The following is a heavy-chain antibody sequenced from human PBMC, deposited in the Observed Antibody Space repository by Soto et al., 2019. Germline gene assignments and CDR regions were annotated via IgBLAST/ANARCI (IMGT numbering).Heavy chain of an antibody. J-gene: IGHJ2*01. CDR3: ARGEVFRFFFQAEDGIRDL. Sequence: PGKGLEWIGEINYSGSTNYNRSLKSRVTIAGDTSKNQFSLKLSSVTAADTAVYDCARGEVFRFFFQAEDGIRDL. D-gene: IGHD3-3*01. CDR2: INYSGST. V-gene: IGHV4-34*01.